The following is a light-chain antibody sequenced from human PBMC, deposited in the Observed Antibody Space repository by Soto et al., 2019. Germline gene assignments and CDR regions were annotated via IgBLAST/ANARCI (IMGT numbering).Light chain of an antibody. CDR1: SSDVGGYNY. CDR3: SSYTSSSTLDVV. J-gene: IGLJ2*01. Sequence: QSALTQPASVSGSPGQSITISCTGTSSDVGGYNYVSWYQQHPGKAPKLMIYDVSNRPSGVSNRFSGSKSGNTASLTISRLRAEDESDYYCSSYTSSSTLDVVFGGGTQLTVL. CDR2: DVS. V-gene: IGLV2-14*01.